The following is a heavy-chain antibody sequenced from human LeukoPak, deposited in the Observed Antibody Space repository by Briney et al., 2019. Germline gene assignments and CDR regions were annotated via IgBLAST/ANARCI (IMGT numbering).Heavy chain of an antibody. J-gene: IGHJ6*04. CDR3: ALDQEAKDDNVGGSYRYLSRYYAMDV. CDR1: GYIFSNYY. CDR2: INPSGVST. D-gene: IGHD3-16*02. Sequence: ASLKDSCEASGYIFSNYYMQCVRQAPGQGLEWMGIINPSGVSTSYAQTFQGRVPMNRATSTSTVYMELSSLKSEDTAVYYCALDQEAKDDNVGGSYRYLSRYYAMDVWGKGTTVTVST. V-gene: IGHV1-46*01.